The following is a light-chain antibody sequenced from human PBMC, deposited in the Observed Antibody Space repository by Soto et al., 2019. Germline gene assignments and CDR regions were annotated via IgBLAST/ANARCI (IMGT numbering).Light chain of an antibody. Sequence: EIVMTQSPATLSVSLGERATLSCRASQSIGRNLAWYQHKPGQAPRLLIYGASTGTTDIPTRFSASGSGTEFILTISSLQSEDFAVYYCQQYNNWPRSFGQGTKVEV. CDR1: QSIGRN. CDR2: GAS. V-gene: IGKV3-15*01. CDR3: QQYNNWPRS. J-gene: IGKJ1*01.